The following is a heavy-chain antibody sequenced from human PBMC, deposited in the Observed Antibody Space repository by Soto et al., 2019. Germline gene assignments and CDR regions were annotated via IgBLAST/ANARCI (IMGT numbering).Heavy chain of an antibody. J-gene: IGHJ2*01. D-gene: IGHD3-10*01. V-gene: IGHV3-53*02. CDR2: VYRGVST. CDR3: ARGGGSYYYAHWYFDL. CDR1: GFTVSSTY. Sequence: EVQLVETGGGLIQPGGSLRLSCAASGFTVSSTYMIWVRQAPGKGLEWVSVVYRGVSTYDADSVNGRFTLSTDSSKTTLFLQMNGMRADVTAVYYCARGGGSYYYAHWYFDLWGRGTRVTVSS.